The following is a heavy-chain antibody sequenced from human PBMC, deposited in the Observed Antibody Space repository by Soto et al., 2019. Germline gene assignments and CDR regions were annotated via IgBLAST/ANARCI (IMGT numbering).Heavy chain of an antibody. CDR3: ARDGEAYYYYGMDV. CDR2: ISCDGSNK. CDR1: GFTFSSYA. Sequence: GGSLRLSCAASGFTFSSYAMHWVRQAPGKGLEWVAVISCDGSNKYYADSVKGRFTISRDNSKNTLYLQMNSLRAEDTAVYYCARDGEAYYYYGMDVWGQGTTVTVSS. D-gene: IGHD3-3*01. V-gene: IGHV3-30-3*01. J-gene: IGHJ6*02.